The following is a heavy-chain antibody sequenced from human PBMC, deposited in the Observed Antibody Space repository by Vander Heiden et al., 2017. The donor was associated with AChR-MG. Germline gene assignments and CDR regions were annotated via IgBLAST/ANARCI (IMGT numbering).Heavy chain of an antibody. CDR2: IYTSGST. Sequence: QVQLQESGPGLVKHSQTLSLTCTVSGGPTSSGSYYWSWIRQPAGKGLEWIGRIYTSGSTNYNPSLKSRVTISVDTSKNQFSLKLSSVTAADTAVYYCAMASYWYFDLWGRGTLVTVSS. CDR1: GGPTSSGSYY. V-gene: IGHV4-61*02. J-gene: IGHJ2*01. CDR3: AMASYWYFDL.